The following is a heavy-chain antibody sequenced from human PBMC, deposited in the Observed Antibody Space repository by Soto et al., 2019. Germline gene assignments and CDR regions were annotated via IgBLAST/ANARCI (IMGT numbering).Heavy chain of an antibody. CDR2: INGGTGQT. V-gene: IGHV1-3*01. CDR3: ARGKGMEENYYYYGLDI. J-gene: IGHJ6*02. D-gene: IGHD1-1*01. CDR1: GYTFTTHA. Sequence: ASVKVSCKASGYTFTTHAMHWVRQAPGQSLEWMGRINGGTGQTKHSQRFQGRVNITRDTSASTADMALSSLRSEDTAVYYCARGKGMEENYYYYGLDIWGQGTTVTVSS.